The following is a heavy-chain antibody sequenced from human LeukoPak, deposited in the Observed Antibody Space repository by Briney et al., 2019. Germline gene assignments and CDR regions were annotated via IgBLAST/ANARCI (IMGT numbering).Heavy chain of an antibody. CDR1: GFTFSSYA. CDR3: AKDPGGESQWLVGYFQY. CDR2: ISGSGGST. Sequence: HAGGSLRLSCAASGFTFSSYAMSWVRQAPGKGLEWVSAISGSGGSTYYADSVKGRFTISRDNSKNTLYLQMNSLRAEDTAVYYCAKDPGGESQWLVGYFQYWGQGTLVTVSS. D-gene: IGHD6-19*01. J-gene: IGHJ1*01. V-gene: IGHV3-23*01.